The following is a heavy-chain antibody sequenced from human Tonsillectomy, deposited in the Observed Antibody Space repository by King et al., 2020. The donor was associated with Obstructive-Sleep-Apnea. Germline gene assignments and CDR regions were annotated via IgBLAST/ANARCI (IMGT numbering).Heavy chain of an antibody. CDR1: GFTFSSYS. J-gene: IGHJ4*02. D-gene: IGHD4-23*01. CDR2: ISTISTYI. CDR3: SRDKGGNYQFDY. Sequence: VQLVESGGGLVKPGGSLRLSCAASGFTFSSYSMTLVRQAPGQGLTWVSSISTISTYIYYADSLKGRFTISRDNAKNSLFLHMKSLRAEDTAVYYCSRDKGGNYQFDYCGQGTLVTVSS. V-gene: IGHV3-21*01.